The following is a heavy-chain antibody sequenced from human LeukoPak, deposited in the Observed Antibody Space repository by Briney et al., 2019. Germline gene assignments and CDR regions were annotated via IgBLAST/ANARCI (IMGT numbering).Heavy chain of an antibody. CDR1: GYTFTGYY. Sequence: ASVKVSCKASGYTFTGYYMHWVRQAPGQGLEWMGWINPNSGGTNYAQKFQGRVTMTRDTSISTAYMELSRLRSDDTAVYYCASSVQNKYCSSTSRTKLYYYYYMDVWGKGTTVTVSS. V-gene: IGHV1-2*02. D-gene: IGHD2-2*01. CDR2: INPNSGGT. CDR3: ASSVQNKYCSSTSRTKLYYYYYMDV. J-gene: IGHJ6*03.